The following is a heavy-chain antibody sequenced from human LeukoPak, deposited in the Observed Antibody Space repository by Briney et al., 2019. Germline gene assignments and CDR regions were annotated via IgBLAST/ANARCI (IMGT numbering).Heavy chain of an antibody. J-gene: IGHJ5*02. V-gene: IGHV3-53*01. CDR1: GFTVSSNY. CDR2: IYSGGST. D-gene: IGHD2-2*01. CDR3: ARDGYCSSTSCYSGFDP. Sequence: GGSLRVSCAASGFTVSSNYMGWVRQAPGKGLEWVSVIYSGGSTYYADSVKGRFTISRDNSKNTLYLQMNSLRAEDTAVYYCARDGYCSSTSCYSGFDPWGQGTLVTVSS.